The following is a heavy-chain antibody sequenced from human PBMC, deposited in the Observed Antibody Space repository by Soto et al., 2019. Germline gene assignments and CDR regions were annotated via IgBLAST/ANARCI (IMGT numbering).Heavy chain of an antibody. V-gene: IGHV4-59*01. CDR1: GGTIGSYY. J-gene: IGHJ4*02. CDR2: IYFTGST. CDR3: ARGSCSSASCYTGDY. D-gene: IGHD2-2*02. Sequence: SATLSLTCTVSGGTIGSYYWSWIRQPPGKGLEWIGYIYFTGSTNYNPSLKSRVTISVDTSKNQFSLKLTSVTAADTAVYYCARGSCSSASCYTGDYWRQGTLATVSS.